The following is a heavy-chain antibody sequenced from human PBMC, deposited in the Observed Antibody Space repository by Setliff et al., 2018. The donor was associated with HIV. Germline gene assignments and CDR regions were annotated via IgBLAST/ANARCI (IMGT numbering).Heavy chain of an antibody. CDR1: GGSISNGGYY. J-gene: IGHJ4*01. Sequence: SETLSLTCHVSGGSISNGGYYWSWIRQHPGTGLEWIAYIYFSGSAYYNPSLKSRVTVSLDMSKNQFSLRLSSVTAADTAVYYCAALTTGYYFDYWGQGTLVTVSS. CDR3: AALTTGYYFDY. V-gene: IGHV4-31*03. CDR2: IYFSGSA. D-gene: IGHD4-17*01.